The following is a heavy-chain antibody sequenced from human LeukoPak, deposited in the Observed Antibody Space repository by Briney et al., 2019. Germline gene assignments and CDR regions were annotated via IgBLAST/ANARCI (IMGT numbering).Heavy chain of an antibody. D-gene: IGHD2-2*02. CDR2: ISYDGSNK. V-gene: IGHV3-30-3*01. CDR1: GFTFSSYA. CDR3: ARSCSSTSCYSDY. J-gene: IGHJ4*02. Sequence: GGSLRLSCAASGFTFSSYAMHWVRQAPGKGLEWVAVISYDGSNKHYADSVKGRFTNSRDNAKNSLYLQMNSLRAEDTAVYYCARSCSSTSCYSDYWGQGTLVTVSS.